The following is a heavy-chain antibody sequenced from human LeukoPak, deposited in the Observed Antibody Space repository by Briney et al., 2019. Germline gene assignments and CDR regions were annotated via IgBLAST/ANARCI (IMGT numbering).Heavy chain of an antibody. V-gene: IGHV3-43*01. CDR3: VKDLGVAVAGLWGNHYFDS. CDR2: ITWDAANT. CDR1: GFTFSNAW. Sequence: PGGSLRLSCAASGFTFSNAWMSWVRQAPGKGLEWVSLITWDAANTYYADSVKGRFTISRDNSKDSLYLQMNSLRTEDTALYYCVKDLGVAVAGLWGNHYFDSWGQGTPVTVSS. J-gene: IGHJ4*02. D-gene: IGHD6-19*01.